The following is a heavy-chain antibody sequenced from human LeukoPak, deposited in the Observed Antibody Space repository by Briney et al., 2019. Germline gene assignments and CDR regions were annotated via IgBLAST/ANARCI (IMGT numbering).Heavy chain of an antibody. J-gene: IGHJ3*02. V-gene: IGHV4-59*12. Sequence: SETLSLTCTVFGGSTGSDYWSWIRQPPGKGLEWIAYVYYSGVTSYNPSLKSRVAISIDTSKIQFSLNLSSVTAADTAVYYCARDRVVVPAGAFDIWGQGTMVTVSS. CDR2: VYYSGVT. CDR1: GGSTGSDY. D-gene: IGHD2-2*01. CDR3: ARDRVVVPAGAFDI.